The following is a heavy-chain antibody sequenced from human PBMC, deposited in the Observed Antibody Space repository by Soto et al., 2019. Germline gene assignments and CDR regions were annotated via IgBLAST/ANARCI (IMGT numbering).Heavy chain of an antibody. CDR3: ARVELLLNWFDP. V-gene: IGHV4-59*12. CDR1: GGSISSYY. J-gene: IGHJ5*02. CDR2: IYYSGST. D-gene: IGHD1-26*01. Sequence: SETLSLTCTVSGGSISSYYWSRIRQPPGKGLEWIGYIYYSGSTNYNPSLKSRVTISVDRSKNQFSLKLSSVTAADTAVYYCARVELLLNWFDPWGQGTLVTVSS.